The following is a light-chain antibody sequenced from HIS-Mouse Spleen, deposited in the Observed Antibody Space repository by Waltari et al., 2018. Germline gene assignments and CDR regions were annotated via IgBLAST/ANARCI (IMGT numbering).Light chain of an antibody. CDR2: EGS. Sequence: QSALTQPASVSGSPGQSITISCTGTSSDVGSYNLVSWYQQHPGKAPKLMIYEGSKRPSGVSERFSGCKSGNTACLTISGLQAEEEADYYCCSYAGSSTYVVFGGGTKLTVL. J-gene: IGLJ2*01. CDR3: CSYAGSSTYVV. V-gene: IGLV2-23*01. CDR1: SSDVGSYNL.